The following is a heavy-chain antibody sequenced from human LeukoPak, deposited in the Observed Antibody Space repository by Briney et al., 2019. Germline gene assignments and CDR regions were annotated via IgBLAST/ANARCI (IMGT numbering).Heavy chain of an antibody. CDR2: ISSSSSYI. CDR3: ARFALKTPPTD. J-gene: IGHJ4*02. CDR1: GFTFSSYS. V-gene: IGHV3-21*01. Sequence: GGSLRLSCAASGFTFSSYSMNWVRQAPGKGLGWVSSISSSSSYIYYADSVKGRFTISRDNAKNSLYLQMNSLRAEDTAVYYCARFALKTPPTDWGQGTLVTVSS.